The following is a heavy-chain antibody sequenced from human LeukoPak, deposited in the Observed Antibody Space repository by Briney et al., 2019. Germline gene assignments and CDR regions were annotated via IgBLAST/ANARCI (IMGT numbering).Heavy chain of an antibody. CDR3: ARGGYGDYVLYYSYGMDV. J-gene: IGHJ6*02. D-gene: IGHD4-17*01. CDR2: IYSGGST. CDR1: GFTVSSNY. Sequence: GGSLRLSCAASGFTVSSNYMGWVRQAPGKGLEWVSVIYSGGSTYYADSVKGRFTISRDNSKNTRYLQMNSLRAEDTAVYYCARGGYGDYVLYYSYGMDVSGQRAPGTVSS. V-gene: IGHV3-66*02.